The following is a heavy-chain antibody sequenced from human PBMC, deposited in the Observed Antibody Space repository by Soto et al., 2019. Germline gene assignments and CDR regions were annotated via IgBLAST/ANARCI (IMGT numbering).Heavy chain of an antibody. CDR3: AIGHWLGK. D-gene: IGHD6-19*01. J-gene: IGHJ4*02. CDR2: IKQDGNEK. V-gene: IGHV3-7*01. CDR1: GFTFSDYL. Sequence: EVQLVDSGGALVQPGESLRLSCAASGFTFSDYLMTWVRQAPGKGLEWVATIKQDGNEKYYVDSVKGRFTISRDNAKNSRYLQLNALRAEGTAVYYCAIGHWLGKWGQGTLVTVSS.